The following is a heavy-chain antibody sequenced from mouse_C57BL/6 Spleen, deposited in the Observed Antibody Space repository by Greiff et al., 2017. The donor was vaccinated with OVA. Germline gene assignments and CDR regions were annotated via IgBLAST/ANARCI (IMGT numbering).Heavy chain of an antibody. CDR2: IDPSDSET. CDR1: GYTFTSYW. V-gene: IGHV1-52*01. Sequence: QVQLQQPGAELVRPGSSVKLSCKASGYTFTSYWMHWVKQRPIQGLEWIGNIDPSDSETHYNQKFKDKATLTVAKSSSTADMQLSSLPSEDSAVYYCASELGPSYAMDYWGQGTSVTVSS. D-gene: IGHD4-1*01. CDR3: ASELGPSYAMDY. J-gene: IGHJ4*01.